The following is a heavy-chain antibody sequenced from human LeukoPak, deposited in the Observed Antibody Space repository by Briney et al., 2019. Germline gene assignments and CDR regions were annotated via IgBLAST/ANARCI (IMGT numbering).Heavy chain of an antibody. CDR1: GYTFTSYA. CDR3: ARNTETAIPLPYYFDY. CDR2: INTGNGNT. J-gene: IGHJ4*02. Sequence: ASVKVACKASGYTFTSYAMHWVRQAPGQRLECMGWINTGNGNTKYSQKFQGRVTITRDTSASTAYMDLSSLRSEDTAVYYCARNTETAIPLPYYFDYWGQGTLVTVSS. V-gene: IGHV1-3*04. D-gene: IGHD2-21*02.